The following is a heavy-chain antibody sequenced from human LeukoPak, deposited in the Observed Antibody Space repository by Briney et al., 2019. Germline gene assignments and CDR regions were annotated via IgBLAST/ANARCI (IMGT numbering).Heavy chain of an antibody. CDR1: SGSFSGYY. J-gene: IGHJ4*02. Sequence: SETLSLTCAVYSGSFSGYYWSWIRQPPGKGLEWIGEIYHSGSTNYNPSLKSRVTTSVDTSKNQFSLKLNSVTAADTAVYYCARGFATMVRGVVLDFWGQGTLVTVSS. V-gene: IGHV4-34*01. D-gene: IGHD3-10*01. CDR3: ARGFATMVRGVVLDF. CDR2: IYHSGST.